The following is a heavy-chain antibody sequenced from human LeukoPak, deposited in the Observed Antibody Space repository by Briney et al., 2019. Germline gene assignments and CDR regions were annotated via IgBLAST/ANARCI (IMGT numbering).Heavy chain of an antibody. CDR1: GGSFSGYY. V-gene: IGHV4-34*01. J-gene: IGHJ4*02. D-gene: IGHD6-19*01. Sequence: PSETLSLTCAVYGGSFSGYYWNWIRQPLGKGLEWIGEINHFGRTKYNPSLKSRVTISGDTSKNQFSLKINSLTAADTAVYYCARRTPAGSGWYPSDFWGQGTLVTVSS. CDR3: ARRTPAGSGWYPSDF. CDR2: INHFGRT.